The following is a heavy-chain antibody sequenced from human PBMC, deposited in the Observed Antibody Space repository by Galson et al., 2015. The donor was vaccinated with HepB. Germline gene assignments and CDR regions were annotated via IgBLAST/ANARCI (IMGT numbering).Heavy chain of an antibody. D-gene: IGHD5-12*01. Sequence: YLRLSCAASGFTFSSYWMHWVRQAPGKGRVGVSRINCDGSSTSYADSVKGRFTISRDNAKNTLYLQMNSLTAEDTAVYYCAREWLPFDFWGQGTLVTVSS. J-gene: IGHJ4*02. CDR1: GFTFSSYW. V-gene: IGHV3-74*01. CDR2: INCDGSST. CDR3: AREWLPFDF.